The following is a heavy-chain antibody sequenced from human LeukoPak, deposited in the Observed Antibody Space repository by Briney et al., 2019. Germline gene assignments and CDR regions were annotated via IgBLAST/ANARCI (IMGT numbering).Heavy chain of an antibody. J-gene: IGHJ4*02. CDR1: GFTFSSYS. Sequence: PGGSLRLSCAASGFTFSSYSMNLVRQAPGKGLEWVSSISSSSSYIYYADSVKGRFTISRDNAKNSLYLQMNSLRAEDTAVYYCARDGLRYCSSTSCRRFDYWGQGTLVTVSS. CDR2: ISSSSSYI. CDR3: ARDGLRYCSSTSCRRFDY. D-gene: IGHD2-2*01. V-gene: IGHV3-21*01.